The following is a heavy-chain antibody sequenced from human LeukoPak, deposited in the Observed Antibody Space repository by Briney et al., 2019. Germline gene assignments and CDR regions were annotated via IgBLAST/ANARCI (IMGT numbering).Heavy chain of an antibody. Sequence: SETLSLTCTVSGGSISSYYWSWIRQPAGKGLEWIGYIYYSGSTYYNPSLKSRVTISVDTSKNQFSLKLSSVTAADTAVYYCARESDGGNGVGWFDPWGQGTLVTVSS. CDR3: ARESDGGNGVGWFDP. D-gene: IGHD4-23*01. CDR1: GGSISSYY. J-gene: IGHJ5*02. V-gene: IGHV4-59*06. CDR2: IYYSGST.